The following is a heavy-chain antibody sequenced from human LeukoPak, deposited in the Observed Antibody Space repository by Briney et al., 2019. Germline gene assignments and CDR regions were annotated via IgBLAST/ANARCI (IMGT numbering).Heavy chain of an antibody. CDR2: IKQDGSEK. CDR1: GFTFSVYW. Sequence: PGGSLRLSCEASGFTFSVYWMGWVRQAPGKGREGVANIKQDGSEKYYVDSVKGRFTISRDNSKNSLYLQMNSLRAEDTAVYFCARAIEWLGYFDYWGQGTLVTVSS. D-gene: IGHD3-3*01. V-gene: IGHV3-7*01. J-gene: IGHJ4*02. CDR3: ARAIEWLGYFDY.